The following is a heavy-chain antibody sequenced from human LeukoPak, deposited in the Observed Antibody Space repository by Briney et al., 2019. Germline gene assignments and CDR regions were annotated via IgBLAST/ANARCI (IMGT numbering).Heavy chain of an antibody. CDR2: IIPIFGTA. D-gene: IGHD3-3*01. CDR1: GGTFSSYA. CDR3: ARGGGTIFGSGDAFDI. Sequence: SVKVSCKASGGTFSSYAIGWVRQAPGQGLEWMGGIIPIFGTANYAQKFQGRVTITTDESTSTAYMELSSLRSEDAAVYYCARGGGTIFGSGDAFDIWGQGTMVTVSS. V-gene: IGHV1-69*05. J-gene: IGHJ3*02.